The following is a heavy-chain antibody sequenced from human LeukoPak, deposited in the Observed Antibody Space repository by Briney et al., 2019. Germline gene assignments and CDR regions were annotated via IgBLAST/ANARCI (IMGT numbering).Heavy chain of an antibody. CDR3: ARDWWGNSGSQIHYYYYYMDV. CDR1: GYTFTGYY. D-gene: IGHD1-26*01. V-gene: IGHV1-2*02. CDR2: INPNSGDI. J-gene: IGHJ6*03. Sequence: GASVKVSCKASGYTFTGYYIHWVRQAPGQGLEWMGWINPNSGDINYAQNFQGRVTMTRDTSISTAHMELSRLKSDDTAVYYCARDWWGNSGSQIHYYYYYMDVWGKGTTVIISS.